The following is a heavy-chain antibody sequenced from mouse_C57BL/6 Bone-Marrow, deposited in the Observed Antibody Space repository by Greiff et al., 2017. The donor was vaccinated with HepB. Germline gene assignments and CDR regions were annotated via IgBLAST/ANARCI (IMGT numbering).Heavy chain of an antibody. CDR3: ARQGGAVVVHWYFDV. CDR1: GFTFSDYG. Sequence: EVKLMESGGGLVQPGGSLKLSCAASGFTFSDYGMAWVRQAPRKGPEWVAFISNLAYSIYYADTVTGRFTISRENAKNTLYLEMSSLRSEDTAMYYCARQGGAVVVHWYFDVWGTGTTVTVSS. V-gene: IGHV5-15*01. J-gene: IGHJ1*03. CDR2: ISNLAYSI. D-gene: IGHD1-1*01.